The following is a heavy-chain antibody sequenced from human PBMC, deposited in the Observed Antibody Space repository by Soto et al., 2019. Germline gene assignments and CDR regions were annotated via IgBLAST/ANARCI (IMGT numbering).Heavy chain of an antibody. CDR3: VRDNDRPQLGGNYYYILDV. CDR2: IMPIFRTP. J-gene: IGHJ6*02. Sequence: QVQLEQSGAEVKKPGSSVKLSCKASGGTFRNSAISWLRQAPGQGLEWMGGIMPIFRTPDYAQKFQGRVTITADESTNTAYMELSGLRSDDTAVYYCVRDNDRPQLGGNYYYILDVWGHGTTVTVSS. D-gene: IGHD1-1*01. V-gene: IGHV1-69*12. CDR1: GGTFRNSA.